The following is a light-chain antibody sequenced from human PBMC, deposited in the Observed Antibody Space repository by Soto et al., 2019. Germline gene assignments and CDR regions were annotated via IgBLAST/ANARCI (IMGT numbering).Light chain of an antibody. CDR1: SSDVGGYNY. J-gene: IGLJ3*02. V-gene: IGLV2-14*01. CDR3: SFYTISGV. Sequence: QSALTQPASVSGSPGQSITISCTGTSSDVGGYNYVSWYQHHPGKAPKLIIYEVSNRPLGVSNRFSGSKSGNTASLTISGRQAEDEADYYCSFYTISGVFGGGTKLTVL. CDR2: EVS.